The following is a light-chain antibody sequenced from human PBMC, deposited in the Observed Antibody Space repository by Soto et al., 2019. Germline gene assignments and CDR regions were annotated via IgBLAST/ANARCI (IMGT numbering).Light chain of an antibody. J-gene: IGKJ4*01. Sequence: IVMTQSPPTLSVSPGERATLSCRASQNVDSNYLAWYQQKPGQAPRIIIFGASGRATGIPDRFSGSGSGTDFTLTISRLEPEDFAVYYCQQCGTSPLTFGGGTKVDIK. CDR3: QQCGTSPLT. CDR2: GAS. CDR1: QNVDSNY. V-gene: IGKV3-20*01.